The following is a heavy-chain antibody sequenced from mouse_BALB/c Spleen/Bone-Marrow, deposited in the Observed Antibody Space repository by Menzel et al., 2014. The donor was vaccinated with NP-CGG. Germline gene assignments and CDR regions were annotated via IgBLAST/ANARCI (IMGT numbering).Heavy chain of an antibody. CDR1: GYTFSSYY. Sequence: QVQLQQSGAELVKPGASVKLSCKASGYTFSSYYMYWVKQRTGQGLEWIGEINPSNGGTKFNEKFKSKATLTVDKSSSTAYMQLSSLTSEDSAVYYCTRSNYGYWYFDVWGAGTTVTVSS. CDR3: TRSNYGYWYFDV. CDR2: INPSNGGT. J-gene: IGHJ1*01. D-gene: IGHD1-1*01. V-gene: IGHV1S81*02.